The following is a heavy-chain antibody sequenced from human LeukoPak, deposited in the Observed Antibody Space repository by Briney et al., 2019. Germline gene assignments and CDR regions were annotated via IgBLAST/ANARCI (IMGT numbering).Heavy chain of an antibody. J-gene: IGHJ5*02. V-gene: IGHV1-69*13. CDR3: AREGSAYYDSGGYQVPFDP. CDR2: IIPIFGTA. D-gene: IGHD3-22*01. CDR1: GGTFSSYA. Sequence: GASVKVSCKASGGTFSSYAISWVRQAPGQGLEWMGGIIPIFGTANYEQKFQGRVTITADEFTSTAYMELSSLTSEDTALYDCAREGSAYYDSGGYQVPFDPWGQGTLVTVSS.